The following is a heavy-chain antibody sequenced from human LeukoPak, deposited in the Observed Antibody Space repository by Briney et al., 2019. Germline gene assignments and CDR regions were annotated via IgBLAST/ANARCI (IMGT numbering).Heavy chain of an antibody. J-gene: IGHJ4*02. V-gene: IGHV3-64*01. CDR2: ITSNGGNK. CDR1: GFSFSTYT. D-gene: IGHD2-2*02. CDR3: AREYCITNNCYSWGLGY. Sequence: GGSLRLSCVASGFSFSTYTMRWVRQAPGKGLEYVSSITSNGGNKDYANSVKGRFTISRDNCKNTVYLQMGSLRAEDMAVYYCAREYCITNNCYSWGLGYWGQGTLVTVSS.